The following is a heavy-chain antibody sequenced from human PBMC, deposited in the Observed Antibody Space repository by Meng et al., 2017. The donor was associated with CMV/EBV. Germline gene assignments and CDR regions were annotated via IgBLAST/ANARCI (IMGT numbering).Heavy chain of an antibody. CDR2: INPNSGGT. CDR3: ARQLQFGEYGMDV. J-gene: IGHJ6*02. Sequence: ASVTVSCPASGYTFTGYYMHWVRQAPGQGLEWMGWINPNSGGTNYAQKFQGRVTMTRDTSISTAYMELSRLRSDDTAVYYCARQLQFGEYGMDVWGQGTTVTVSS. D-gene: IGHD2-2*01. V-gene: IGHV1-2*02. CDR1: GYTFTGYY.